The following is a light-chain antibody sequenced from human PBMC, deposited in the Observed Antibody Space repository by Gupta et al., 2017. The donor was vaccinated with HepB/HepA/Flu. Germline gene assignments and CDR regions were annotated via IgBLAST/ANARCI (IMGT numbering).Light chain of an antibody. CDR3: CSYGGRSTLL. CDR1: SGDVGSYIF. V-gene: IGLV2-23*02. J-gene: IGLJ2*01. CDR2: EVN. Sequence: QSALTHPPSVSASPGKSHTISCTGTSGDVGSYIFVSWYQQHPGKAPKLMIFEVNTRPSGISNRFSGSKSGNTASLTISGLQPEDEADYYCCSYGGRSTLLFGGGTKVTVL.